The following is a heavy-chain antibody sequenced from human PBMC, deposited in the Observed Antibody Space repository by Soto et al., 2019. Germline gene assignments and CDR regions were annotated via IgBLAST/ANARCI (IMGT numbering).Heavy chain of an antibody. CDR3: ARTPFCGGDCYFFVY. CDR1: GGSISSGGYS. Sequence: SETLSLTCAVSGGSISSGGYSWSWIRQPPGKGLEWIGYIYHSGSTYYNPSLKSRVTISVDRSKNQFSLKLSSVTAADTAVYYCARTPFCGGDCYFFVYWGQGTLVTVSS. D-gene: IGHD2-21*02. V-gene: IGHV4-30-2*01. CDR2: IYHSGST. J-gene: IGHJ4*02.